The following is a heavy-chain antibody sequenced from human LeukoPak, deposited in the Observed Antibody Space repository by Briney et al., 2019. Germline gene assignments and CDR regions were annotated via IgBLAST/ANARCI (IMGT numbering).Heavy chain of an antibody. V-gene: IGHV1-69*05. D-gene: IGHD3-22*01. CDR2: IIPIFGTA. CDR3: ARGGEVVITSSRPRYYYYYMDV. J-gene: IGHJ6*03. CDR1: GGTFSSYA. Sequence: GASVKVSRKASGGTFSSYAISWVRQAPGQGLEWMGGIIPIFGTANYAQKFQGRVTITTDESTSTAYMELSSLRSEDTAVYYCARGGEVVITSSRPRYYYYYMDVWGKGTTVTVSS.